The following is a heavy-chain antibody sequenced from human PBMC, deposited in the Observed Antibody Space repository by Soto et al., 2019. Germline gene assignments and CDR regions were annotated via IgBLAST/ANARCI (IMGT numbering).Heavy chain of an antibody. D-gene: IGHD1-26*01. J-gene: IGHJ4*02. Sequence: ASVKVSCKASGYSFTSLDINWVRQTAGQGLEWMGWMQPSTGRTGYAQKFQGRVTMTRDTSINTAYMELTTLTSDDTAFYYCARGVSAGVDYWGKGTLVTVSS. CDR2: MQPSTGRT. CDR3: ARGVSAGVDY. CDR1: GYSFTSLD. V-gene: IGHV1-8*01.